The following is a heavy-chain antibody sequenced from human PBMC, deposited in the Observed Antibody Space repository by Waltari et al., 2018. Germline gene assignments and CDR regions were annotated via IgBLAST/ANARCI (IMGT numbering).Heavy chain of an antibody. V-gene: IGHV3-53*02. CDR2: IYAGGGS. Sequence: EVQLVETGVALIHPGGSLRLPCAASEFLVRNNYMAWVRQAPGKGLEWVSVIYAGGGSDSADSVRGRFTISRDNSKNTLYLEMNALRPDDTAVYYCATLGAYLGAFEVWGRGTMVTVSS. J-gene: IGHJ3*01. CDR3: ATLGAYLGAFEV. CDR1: EFLVRNNY. D-gene: IGHD3-16*01.